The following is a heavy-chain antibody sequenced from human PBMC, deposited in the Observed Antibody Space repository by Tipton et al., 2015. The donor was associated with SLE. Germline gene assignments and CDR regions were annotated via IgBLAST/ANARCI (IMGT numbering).Heavy chain of an antibody. CDR3: ARDPTTVTSAGYYQYNDV. CDR1: GFTFSRYG. V-gene: IGHV3-33*01. CDR2: IWYDGSNT. J-gene: IGHJ6*03. Sequence: QVQLVQSGGGVVQPGTSLRLSCAAPGFTFSRYGMHWVRQAPGKGLGWVAGIWYDGSNTHYADSVKGRFTISRDNSKNTVYLQMNSLRAEDTAVYYCARDPTTVTSAGYYQYNDVWGKGTTVTVSS. D-gene: IGHD4-17*01.